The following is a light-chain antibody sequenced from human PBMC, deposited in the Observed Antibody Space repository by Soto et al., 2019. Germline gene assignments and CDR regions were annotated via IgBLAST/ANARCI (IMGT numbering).Light chain of an antibody. V-gene: IGKV4-1*01. J-gene: IGKJ3*01. CDR2: WSS. Sequence: DIVMTQSPDFLAVSLGERATIKCRSSQRVLHSSNGNNYLAWYQQKPGQPPKLLIYWSSTREDGVPDRFSGSGSVTDFTPTVTSLQAEAAAVYYCQQYQSLPFNFGPGIKVHI. CDR1: QRVLHSSNGNNY. CDR3: QQYQSLPFN.